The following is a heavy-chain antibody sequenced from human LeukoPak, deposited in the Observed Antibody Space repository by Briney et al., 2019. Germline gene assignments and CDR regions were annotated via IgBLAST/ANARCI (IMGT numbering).Heavy chain of an antibody. CDR1: GFTFSNAW. V-gene: IGHV3-15*01. CDR2: IKSKTDGGTT. Sequence: GGSLRLSCAASGFTFSNAWMSWVRQAPGKGLEWVGRIKSKTDGGTTDYAAPVKGRFTISRDDSKNTLYLQMNSLKTEDTAVYYCTTDIGIVVVSAAIDYYYYYMDVWGKGTTVTVSS. D-gene: IGHD2-2*02. J-gene: IGHJ6*03. CDR3: TTDIGIVVVSAAIDYYYYYMDV.